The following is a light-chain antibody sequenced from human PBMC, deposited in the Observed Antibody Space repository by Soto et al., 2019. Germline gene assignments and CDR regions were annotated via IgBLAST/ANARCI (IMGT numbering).Light chain of an antibody. CDR3: AAWDDSLNAYV. V-gene: IGLV1-44*01. Sequence: QSVLTQPPSASGTPGQRVTISCSGSSSNIGSNTVNWYQQLPGTAPKLLIYSNNQRPSGVPDRFSGSKSGTSASLAISGLQSEDEDDYYCAAWDDSLNAYVFGNGIKLTVL. J-gene: IGLJ1*01. CDR2: SNN. CDR1: SSNIGSNT.